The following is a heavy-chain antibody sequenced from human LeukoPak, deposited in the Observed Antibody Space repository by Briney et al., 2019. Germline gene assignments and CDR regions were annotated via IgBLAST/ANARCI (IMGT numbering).Heavy chain of an antibody. CDR1: GFTFSSYS. V-gene: IGHV3-69-1*01. CDR3: ARAQTMFWEFDGFDI. J-gene: IGHJ3*02. D-gene: IGHD3-10*02. Sequence: GGSLRPSCAASGFTFSSYSMNWVRQAPGKGLEWVATMTSSNTIYYADSVKGRFTISRDNAENSVYLQMNSLRDEVTAVYSCARAQTMFWEFDGFDIWGRGTKVSVSS. CDR2: MTSSNTI.